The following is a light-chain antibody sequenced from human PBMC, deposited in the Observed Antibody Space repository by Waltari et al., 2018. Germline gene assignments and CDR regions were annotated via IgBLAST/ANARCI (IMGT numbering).Light chain of an antibody. CDR3: QQVNSYSPA. CDR1: QGINNH. Sequence: DVQLTQSPSFLSASVGDRVTITCRASQGINNHLAWYQQKPGKAPKLLIYAASTLHSGVPSRFTVHGSGTEFTLAISSLQPDDFANSYCQQVNSYSPAFGGGTKVEIK. J-gene: IGKJ4*01. V-gene: IGKV1-9*01. CDR2: AAS.